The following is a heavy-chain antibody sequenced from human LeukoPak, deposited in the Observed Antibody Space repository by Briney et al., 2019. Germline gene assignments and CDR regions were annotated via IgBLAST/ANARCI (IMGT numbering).Heavy chain of an antibody. CDR2: IHTSGNT. CDR3: AGEGSMTARPFVSIDY. Sequence: SETLSLTCTVSGGFISTYYWSWIRQPAGKGLEWIGRIHTSGNTDYNPSLKSRVTMSVDTSKNQFSLKLSSVTAADTAVYYCAGEGSMTARPFVSIDYWGHRTPVTISS. V-gene: IGHV4-4*07. CDR1: GGFISTYY. J-gene: IGHJ4*01. D-gene: IGHD6-6*01.